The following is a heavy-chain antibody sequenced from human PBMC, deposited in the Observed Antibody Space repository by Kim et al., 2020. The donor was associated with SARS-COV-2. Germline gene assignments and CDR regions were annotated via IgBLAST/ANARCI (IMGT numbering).Heavy chain of an antibody. Sequence: SAKVRFTISRDNAKNTLYLQMNGLRTEDTAVYYCAKVGDYDSSGSYAFFRAWCQGTRVTVSS. CDR3: AKVGDYDSSGSYAFFRA. V-gene: IGHV3-74*01. J-gene: IGHJ5*02. D-gene: IGHD3-22*01.